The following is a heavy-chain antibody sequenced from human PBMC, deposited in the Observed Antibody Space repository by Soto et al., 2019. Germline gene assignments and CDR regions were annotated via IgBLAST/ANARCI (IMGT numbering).Heavy chain of an antibody. J-gene: IGHJ6*02. V-gene: IGHV3-48*02. CDR1: GFIFSDYS. Sequence: PGGSLSLSGQPSGFIFSDYSMIWVRQAPGKGLEWISYITTTSSTMYYADSVKGRFTISRDNAKNSLYLQMNSLRDEATPVYYCARDSSGRQYYGMDVWGQGTTVTVSS. CDR2: ITTTSSTM. D-gene: IGHD3-22*01. CDR3: ARDSSGRQYYGMDV.